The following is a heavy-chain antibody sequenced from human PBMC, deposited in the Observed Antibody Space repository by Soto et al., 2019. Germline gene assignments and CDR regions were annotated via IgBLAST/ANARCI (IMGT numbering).Heavy chain of an antibody. CDR2: IYYSGST. J-gene: IGHJ2*01. V-gene: IGHV4-39*01. D-gene: IGHD5-18*01. Sequence: QLQLQESGPGLVKPSETLSLTCTVSGGSISSSSYYWGWIRQPPGKGLEWIGSIYYSGSTYYNPSLKSRVTISVDTSKNRFARKLSSVTAADTAVYYCARHGDTAMVNWYFDLWGRGTLVTVSS. CDR3: ARHGDTAMVNWYFDL. CDR1: GGSISSSSYY.